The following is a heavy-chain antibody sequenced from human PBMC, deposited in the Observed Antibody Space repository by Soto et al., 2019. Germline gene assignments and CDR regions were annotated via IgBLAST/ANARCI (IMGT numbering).Heavy chain of an antibody. Sequence: QVHLVQSGAEVKKPGASVRGSCKASGYTFTDYAIHWVRQAPGQSLEWLGWINAGTGNTKYSQKFPGRVNITRDTSASTAYMDLTSLTSEDTAVYSCARDRNYADHLGQGTLVTVSS. CDR1: GYTFTDYA. D-gene: IGHD1-7*01. CDR3: ARDRNYADH. CDR2: INAGTGNT. V-gene: IGHV1-3*01. J-gene: IGHJ4*02.